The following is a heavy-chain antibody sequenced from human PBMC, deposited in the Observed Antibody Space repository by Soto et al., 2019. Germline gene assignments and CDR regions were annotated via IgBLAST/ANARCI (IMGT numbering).Heavy chain of an antibody. Sequence: QIPLTESGPTLVKPTQTLTLTCTFSGFAVSTSGVGVGWIRQPPGKALEWLAVIYWDDDTRYSPALKGRLTITKDTSKNQVVLTMPTMDSVDTAPYFCAHHPYYGLGIYSVDCWGQGALVTVSA. CDR3: AHHPYYGLGIYSVDC. CDR1: GFAVSTSGVG. CDR2: IYWDDDT. V-gene: IGHV2-5*02. D-gene: IGHD3-10*01. J-gene: IGHJ4*02.